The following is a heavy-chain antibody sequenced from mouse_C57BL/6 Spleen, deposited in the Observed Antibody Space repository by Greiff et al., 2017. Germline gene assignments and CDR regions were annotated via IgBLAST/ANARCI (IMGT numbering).Heavy chain of an antibody. CDR2: IHPSDSDT. CDR1: GYTFTSYW. D-gene: IGHD1-1*01. Sequence: VQLQQPGAELVKPGASVKVSCKASGYTFTSYWMHWVKQRPGQGLEWIGRIHPSDSDTNYNQKFKGKATLTVDKSSSTAYMQLSSLTSEDSAVYDRAIGGGSSYGGYAMDYWGQGTSVTVSS. J-gene: IGHJ4*01. CDR3: AIGGGSSYGGYAMDY. V-gene: IGHV1-74*01.